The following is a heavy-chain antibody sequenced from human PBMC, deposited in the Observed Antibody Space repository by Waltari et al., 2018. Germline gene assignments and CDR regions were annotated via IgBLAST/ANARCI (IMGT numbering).Heavy chain of an antibody. D-gene: IGHD6-19*01. Sequence: EEQLVESGGGLVQPGGSLRLSCVASGFTCCAFPLSWVRQAPGKGLEWVSGISQIATNTAYADSVKGRFTVSRDNSKNTVYLQMNRLADDDTAIYFCAGSVRAGADAFDVWGQGTVVTVSS. J-gene: IGHJ3*01. CDR3: AGSVRAGADAFDV. CDR2: ISQIATNT. V-gene: IGHV3-23*04. CDR1: GFTCCAFP.